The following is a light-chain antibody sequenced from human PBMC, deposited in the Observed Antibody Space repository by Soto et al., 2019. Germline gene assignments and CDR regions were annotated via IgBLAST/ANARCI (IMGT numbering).Light chain of an antibody. V-gene: IGKV3-20*01. CDR3: QQYGSSPWT. Sequence: EIVLTQSPGTLSFSPWQRATLSCRASQSVSSSYLAWYQQKPGQAPRLLIYGASSRATGIPDRFSGSGSGTDFTLTISRLEPEDFAVYYCQQYGSSPWTFGQGTMVDIK. CDR2: GAS. J-gene: IGKJ1*01. CDR1: QSVSSSY.